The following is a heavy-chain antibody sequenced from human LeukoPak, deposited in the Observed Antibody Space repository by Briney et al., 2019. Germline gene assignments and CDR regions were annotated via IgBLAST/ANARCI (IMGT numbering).Heavy chain of an antibody. CDR3: ARSRDGYKDFDY. J-gene: IGHJ4*02. V-gene: IGHV3-64*01. Sequence: AGRSLRLSWAAAGFTFSSYAMHWVRQAAGKGLEYVSSISSNGGSTYYANSVKGRFTISRDNSKNTLYLQMGSLRAEDMAVYYCARSRDGYKDFDYWGQGTLVTVSS. D-gene: IGHD5-24*01. CDR2: ISSNGGST. CDR1: GFTFSSYA.